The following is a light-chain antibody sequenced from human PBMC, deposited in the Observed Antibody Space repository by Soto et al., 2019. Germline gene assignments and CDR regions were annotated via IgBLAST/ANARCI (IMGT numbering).Light chain of an antibody. Sequence: QSALTQPASVSGSPGQSITISCTGTSSDVGGYNYVSWYQQHPGKAPKLMIYDVSTRPSGVSDRFSGSKSDNTASLTISGVQTEDEADYYCSSYTTTSTLIFGGGTKLTVL. V-gene: IGLV2-14*01. CDR1: SSDVGGYNY. CDR2: DVS. J-gene: IGLJ2*01. CDR3: SSYTTTSTLI.